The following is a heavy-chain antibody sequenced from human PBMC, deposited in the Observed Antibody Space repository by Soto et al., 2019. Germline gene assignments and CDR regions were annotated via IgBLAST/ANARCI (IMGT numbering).Heavy chain of an antibody. J-gene: IGHJ4*02. D-gene: IGHD6-19*01. CDR1: GYTCTSYY. Sequence: QVQLVQSGAEVKKPGASVKVSCKASGYTCTSYYMHWGRQAPGQGLEWMGIINPSGVSTSYAQKFQGTATMTRDTCTSTVYMELSSLRSEDTAEYYCARYRVGSGCYDYWGQGTLVTVSS. V-gene: IGHV1-46*01. CDR3: ARYRVGSGCYDY. CDR2: INPSGVST.